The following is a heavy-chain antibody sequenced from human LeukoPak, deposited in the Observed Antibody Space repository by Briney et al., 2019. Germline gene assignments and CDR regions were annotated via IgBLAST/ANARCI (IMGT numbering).Heavy chain of an antibody. CDR3: ARQTYYYDSSGYYFRGAFDI. J-gene: IGHJ3*02. CDR2: ISRSGSLM. V-gene: IGHV3-48*03. CDR1: GFTFSSYA. Sequence: GGSLRLSCAASGFTFSSYAMRWVRQAPGKGLEWVAVISRSGSLMYYVASVKGRFTISRDNAKNSLYLQMNRTRAEHTVVYFCARQTYYYDSSGYYFRGAFDIWGQGTVVTVSS. D-gene: IGHD3-22*01.